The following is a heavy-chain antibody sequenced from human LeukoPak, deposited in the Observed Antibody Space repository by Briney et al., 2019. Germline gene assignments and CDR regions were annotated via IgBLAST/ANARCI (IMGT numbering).Heavy chain of an antibody. CDR1: GFTFSSYA. Sequence: GRSLRLSCAASGFTFSSYAMHWVRQAPGKGLEWVAVISYDGSKKYYADSVKGRFTISRDNSKNTLYLQMNSLRAEDTAVYYCAKDPKAMAGNNYYGMDAWGQGTTVTVSS. CDR2: ISYDGSKK. V-gene: IGHV3-30-3*01. J-gene: IGHJ6*02. CDR3: AKDPKAMAGNNYYGMDA. D-gene: IGHD6-19*01.